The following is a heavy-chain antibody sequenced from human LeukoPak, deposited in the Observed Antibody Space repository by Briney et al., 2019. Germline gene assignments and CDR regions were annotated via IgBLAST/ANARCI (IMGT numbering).Heavy chain of an antibody. CDR3: ARYQLLPLWDYYYYGMDV. D-gene: IGHD2-2*01. Sequence: PGGSLRLSCAASGFTFSDYYMSWIRQARGKGRVGGSYISGSGSTIYYADSVKGRFTISRDNAKNSLYLQMNSLRAEDTAVYYCARYQLLPLWDYYYYGMDVWGQGTTVTVSS. CDR1: GFTFSDYY. V-gene: IGHV3-11*01. J-gene: IGHJ6*02. CDR2: ISGSGSTI.